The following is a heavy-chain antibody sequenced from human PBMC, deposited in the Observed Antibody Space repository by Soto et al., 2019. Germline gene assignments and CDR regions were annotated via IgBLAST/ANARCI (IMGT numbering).Heavy chain of an antibody. CDR1: GFTFSSNW. D-gene: IGHD1-26*01. J-gene: IGHJ4*02. CDR3: ARDFKDSGSYGPHLS. V-gene: IGHV3-7*01. CDR2: IKQDGSET. Sequence: EMHLVESGGGLVQPGGSLRLSCADSGFTFSSNWMAWVRQAPGKGLEWVANIKQDGSETYYVDSVKGRFTISRDNAKNSLYLQMNSLRAEDTAVYYCARDFKDSGSYGPHLSWGQGTLVTVSS.